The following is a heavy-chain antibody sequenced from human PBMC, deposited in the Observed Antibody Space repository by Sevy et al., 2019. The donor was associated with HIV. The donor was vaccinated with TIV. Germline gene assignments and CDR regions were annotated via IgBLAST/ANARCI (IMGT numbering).Heavy chain of an antibody. CDR3: ARDRVDTAMVTEYNWFDP. Sequence: ASVKVSCKASGGTFSSYAISWVRQAPGQGLEWMGGIIPIFGTANYAQKFQGRVTITADKSTSTAYMELGSLRSEDTAVYYCARDRVDTAMVTEYNWFDPWGQGTLVTVSS. CDR1: GGTFSSYA. V-gene: IGHV1-69*06. J-gene: IGHJ5*02. D-gene: IGHD5-18*01. CDR2: IIPIFGTA.